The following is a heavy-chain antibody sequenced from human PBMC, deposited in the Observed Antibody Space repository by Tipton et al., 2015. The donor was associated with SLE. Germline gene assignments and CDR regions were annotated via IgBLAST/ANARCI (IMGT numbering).Heavy chain of an antibody. V-gene: IGHV4-34*01. J-gene: IGHJ4*02. D-gene: IGHD2-2*02. CDR1: GGSFSGYS. CDR3: ARPRRARDYTTSAAYYLDF. Sequence: TLSLTCAVYGGSFSGYSWTWIRQAPRKGLGRFGDINHSGITNYNPSLKSRVTISLDTSKSQFSLRVNSVTAADTAVYYCARPRRARDYTTSAAYYLDFWGQGTLVTVSS. CDR2: INHSGIT.